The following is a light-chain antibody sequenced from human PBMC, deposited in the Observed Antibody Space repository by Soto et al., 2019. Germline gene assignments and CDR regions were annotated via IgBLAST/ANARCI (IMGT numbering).Light chain of an antibody. Sequence: QSALTQPASVSGSPGQSITISCSGTTSDVGSYNFVSWYQLKSAKAPKLVIYEVTNRPSGVSYRFSGSKSGNTASLTISGLQTEDEAVYYCSSYAGSYNVFFGGGTKLTVL. J-gene: IGLJ2*01. CDR1: TSDVGSYNF. CDR3: SSYAGSYNVF. V-gene: IGLV2-14*01. CDR2: EVT.